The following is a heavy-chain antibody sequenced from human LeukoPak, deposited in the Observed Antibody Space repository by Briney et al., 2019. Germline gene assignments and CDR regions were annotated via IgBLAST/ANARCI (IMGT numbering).Heavy chain of an antibody. D-gene: IGHD3-22*01. CDR3: ARDRSSGYYFDY. Sequence: GGSLRLSCAASGFTFSSYSMNWVRQAPGKGLEWVANIKQDGSEKYYVDSVKGRFTISRDNAKNSLYLQMNSLRAEDTALYYCARDRSSGYYFDYWGQGTLVTVSS. CDR2: IKQDGSEK. J-gene: IGHJ4*02. V-gene: IGHV3-7*03. CDR1: GFTFSSYS.